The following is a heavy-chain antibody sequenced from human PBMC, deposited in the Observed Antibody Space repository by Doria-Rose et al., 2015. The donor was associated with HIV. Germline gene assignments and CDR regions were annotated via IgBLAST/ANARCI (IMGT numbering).Heavy chain of an antibody. Sequence: QITLKESGPVLVKPTETLTLTCTVSGVSLSSPGMGVSWIRQPPGKALEWLANIFADDERSYKTSLKSRLIISRGTSTSQVVLTMTDRDPVDTATYYCARIKSSRWYHKYYFDFWGQGTLDIVSA. V-gene: IGHV2-26*01. J-gene: IGHJ4*02. CDR1: GVSLSSPGMG. CDR3: ARIKSSRWYHKYYFDF. D-gene: IGHD6-13*01. CDR2: IFADDER.